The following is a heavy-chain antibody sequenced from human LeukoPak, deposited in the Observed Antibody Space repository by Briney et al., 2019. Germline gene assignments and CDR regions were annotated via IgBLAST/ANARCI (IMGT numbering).Heavy chain of an antibody. CDR2: INPSGGST. Sequence: ASVKVSCKASGYTFTSYYMHWVRQAPGQGLEWMGIINPSGGSTSYAQKFQVRVTMTRDTSTSTVYMELSSLRSEDTAVYYCARDGRGSGSYYNICLCWGQGTLVTVSS. V-gene: IGHV1-46*01. CDR1: GYTFTSYY. D-gene: IGHD3-10*01. CDR3: ARDGRGSGSYYNICLC. J-gene: IGHJ4*01.